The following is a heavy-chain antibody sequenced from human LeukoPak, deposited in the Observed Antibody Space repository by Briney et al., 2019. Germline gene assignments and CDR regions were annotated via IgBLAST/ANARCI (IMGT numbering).Heavy chain of an antibody. CDR2: FYTSGST. Sequence: SATLSLTYTVAGGSISSGSYYWSWIRRPAGKGLEWIGRFYTSGSTNYNPSLKSRVTISVDTSKNQFSLKLSSVTAADTAVYYCARDRRDFWSGYYQDDYWGQGTLVTVSS. J-gene: IGHJ4*02. D-gene: IGHD3-3*01. CDR1: GGSISSGSYY. CDR3: ARDRRDFWSGYYQDDY. V-gene: IGHV4-61*02.